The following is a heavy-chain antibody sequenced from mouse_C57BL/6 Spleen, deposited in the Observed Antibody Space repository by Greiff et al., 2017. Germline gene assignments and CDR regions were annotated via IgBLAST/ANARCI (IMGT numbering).Heavy chain of an antibody. CDR1: GFNIKNTY. Sequence: VQLKESVAELVRPGASVKLSCTASGFNIKNTYMHWVKQRPEQGLEWIGRIDPANGNTKYAPKFPGKATITAKTSSNTAHLQRRSLTSEDTSSYYRARGGDYDLFGYWGQRALVT. V-gene: IGHV14-3*01. CDR3: ARGGDYDLFGY. J-gene: IGHJ3*01. D-gene: IGHD2-4*01. CDR2: IDPANGNT.